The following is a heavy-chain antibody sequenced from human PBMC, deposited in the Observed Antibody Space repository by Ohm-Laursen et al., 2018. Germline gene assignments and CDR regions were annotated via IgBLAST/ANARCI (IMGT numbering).Heavy chain of an antibody. CDR1: GGSISSGGFY. V-gene: IGHV4-31*01. Sequence: TLSLTCTVSGGSISSGGFYWSWIRQHPGQGLEWIAYMHHNKTTYYNPSLKSPVIISVDTSKNQFSLKLSSVTAADTAVYYCARDKGPYYYDSSAVGWFDPWGQGTLVTVSS. D-gene: IGHD3-22*01. J-gene: IGHJ5*02. CDR3: ARDKGPYYYDSSAVGWFDP. CDR2: MHHNKTT.